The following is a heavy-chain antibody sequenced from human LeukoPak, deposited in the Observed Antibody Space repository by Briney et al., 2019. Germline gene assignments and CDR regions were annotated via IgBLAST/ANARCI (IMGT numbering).Heavy chain of an antibody. CDR1: GFTFSSYE. CDR2: INHSGST. D-gene: IGHD7-27*01. J-gene: IGHJ3*02. CDR3: ARANLGLDAFDI. V-gene: IGHV4-34*01. Sequence: PGGSLRLSCAASGFTFSSYEMNWIRQPPGKGLEWIGEINHSGSTNYNPSLKSRVTISVDTSKNQFSLKLSSVTAADTAVYYCARANLGLDAFDIWGQGTMVTVSS.